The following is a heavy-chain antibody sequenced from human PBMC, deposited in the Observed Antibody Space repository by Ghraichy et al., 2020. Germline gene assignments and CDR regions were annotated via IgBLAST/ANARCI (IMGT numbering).Heavy chain of an antibody. D-gene: IGHD2-21*01. J-gene: IGHJ3*02. CDR3: AREAGYCGGDCSDAFDI. CDR1: GFTFSSYS. CDR2: ISSSSSYI. V-gene: IGHV3-21*01. Sequence: RLSCAASGFTFSSYSMNWVRQAPGKGLEWVSSISSSSSYIYYADSVKGRFTISRDNAKNSLYLQMNSLRAEDTAVYYCAREAGYCGGDCSDAFDIWGQGTMVTVSS.